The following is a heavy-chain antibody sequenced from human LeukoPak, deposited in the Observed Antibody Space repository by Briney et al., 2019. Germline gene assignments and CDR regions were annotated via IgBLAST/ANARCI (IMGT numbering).Heavy chain of an antibody. CDR3: ARGDTAMVFSAFDI. J-gene: IGHJ3*02. CDR2: IYYSGST. Sequence: PSGTLSLTCTVSGGSISSYYWSWIRQPPGKGLEWIGYIYYSGSTNHNPSLKSRVTISVDTSKNQFSLKLSSVTAADTAVYYCARGDTAMVFSAFDIWGQGTMVTVSS. CDR1: GGSISSYY. D-gene: IGHD5-18*01. V-gene: IGHV4-59*01.